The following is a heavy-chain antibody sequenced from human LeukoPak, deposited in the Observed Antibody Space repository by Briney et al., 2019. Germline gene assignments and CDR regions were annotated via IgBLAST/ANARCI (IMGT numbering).Heavy chain of an antibody. J-gene: IGHJ5*02. V-gene: IGHV4-31*03. CDR2: IYYSGST. D-gene: IGHD6-6*01. Sequence: SQTLSLTCTVSGGSISSGGYYWSWIRQHPGKGLEWIGYIYYSGSTYCNPSLKSRVTISVDTSKNQFSLKLSSVTAADTAVYYCARDFPEYSSSSGASGWFDPWGQGTLVTVSS. CDR1: GGSISSGGYY. CDR3: ARDFPEYSSSSGASGWFDP.